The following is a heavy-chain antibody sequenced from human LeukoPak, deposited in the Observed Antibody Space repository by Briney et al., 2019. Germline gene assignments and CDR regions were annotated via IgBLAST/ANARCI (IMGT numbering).Heavy chain of an antibody. CDR3: ARGPSPGELSSNFDY. V-gene: IGHV4-30-4*08. J-gene: IGHJ4*02. CDR1: GGSISSGDYY. CDR2: IYYSGST. D-gene: IGHD3-16*02. Sequence: SQTLSLTCTVSGGSISSGDYYWSWIRQPPGKGLEWIGYIYYSGSTYYNPSLKSRVTISVDTSKNQFSLKLSSVTAADTAVYYCARGPSPGELSSNFDYWGQGTLVTVSS.